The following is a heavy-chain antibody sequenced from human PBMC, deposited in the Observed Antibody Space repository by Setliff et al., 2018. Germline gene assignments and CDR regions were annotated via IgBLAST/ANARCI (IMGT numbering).Heavy chain of an antibody. V-gene: IGHV4-59*08. Sequence: SETLSLTCTVSGGSISSYYWSWIRQPPGKGLEWIGYIYYSGSTNCNPSLKSRVTISVDTSKNQFSLKLSSVTAADTAVYYCARGGSTIASRPDLVYFDSWGRGALVTVSS. D-gene: IGHD6-6*01. CDR1: GGSISSYY. J-gene: IGHJ4*02. CDR3: ARGGSTIASRPDLVYFDS. CDR2: IYYSGST.